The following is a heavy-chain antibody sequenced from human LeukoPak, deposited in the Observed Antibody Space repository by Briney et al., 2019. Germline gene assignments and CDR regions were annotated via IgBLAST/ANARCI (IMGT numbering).Heavy chain of an antibody. Sequence: SETLSLTCAVSGVSISSTNWWCWVRQPPGKGLEWIGEVFQSGSTNYNASLKSRVTISLDKSKNQLSLQLRSVTAADTAVYFCARAPFYYYALDVWGQGTTVTVSS. CDR1: GVSISSTNW. V-gene: IGHV4-4*02. CDR2: VFQSGST. CDR3: ARAPFYYYALDV. J-gene: IGHJ6*02.